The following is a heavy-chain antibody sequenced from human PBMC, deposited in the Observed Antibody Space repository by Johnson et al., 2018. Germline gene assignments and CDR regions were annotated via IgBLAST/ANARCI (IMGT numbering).Heavy chain of an antibody. CDR3: ASRPSTAMARDYYYYMDV. Sequence: EVQLVESGGGLVQPGRSLRLSCAASGFTFDDYAMHWVRQAPGKGLEWVSGISWNSGSIGYADSVKGRFTISRDNAKNSLYLQMDSLRAEDTAVYYRASRPSTAMARDYYYYMDVWGKGTTVTVSS. J-gene: IGHJ6*03. D-gene: IGHD5-18*01. CDR1: GFTFDDYA. CDR2: ISWNSGSI. V-gene: IGHV3-9*01.